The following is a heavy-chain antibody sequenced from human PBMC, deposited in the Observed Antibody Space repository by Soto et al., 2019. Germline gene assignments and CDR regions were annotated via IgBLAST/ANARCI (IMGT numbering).Heavy chain of an antibody. Sequence: GGSLRLSCAASGFTFSNAWMNWVRQAPGKGLEWVGRIKSKTDGGTTDYAAPVKGRFTISRDDSKNTLYLQMNSLKTEDTAVYYCTTGIAVAGIEYGMDVWGQGTTVTVSS. CDR2: IKSKTDGGTT. J-gene: IGHJ6*02. D-gene: IGHD6-19*01. V-gene: IGHV3-15*07. CDR3: TTGIAVAGIEYGMDV. CDR1: GFTFSNAW.